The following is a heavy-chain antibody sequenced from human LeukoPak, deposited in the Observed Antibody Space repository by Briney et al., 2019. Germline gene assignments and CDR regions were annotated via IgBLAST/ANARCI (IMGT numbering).Heavy chain of an antibody. D-gene: IGHD3-22*01. V-gene: IGHV1-69*13. J-gene: IGHJ4*02. CDR1: GGTFSSYA. Sequence: GASVKVSCKASGGTFSSYAISWVRQAPGQGLEWMGGIIPIFGTANYAQKFQGRVTITADESTSTAYMELSSLGSGDTAVYYCARQPTYYYDSSGYSFDYWGQGTLVTVSS. CDR2: IIPIFGTA. CDR3: ARQPTYYYDSSGYSFDY.